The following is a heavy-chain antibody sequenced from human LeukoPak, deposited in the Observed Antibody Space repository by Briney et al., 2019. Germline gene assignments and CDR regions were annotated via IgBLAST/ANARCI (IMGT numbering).Heavy chain of an antibody. CDR2: VHHTGVT. Sequence: SETLSLTCSVSGGSITSLYWSWVRQPPGRGLEYVGYVHHTGVTNYNPSLRGRVSVSMDASKNQFYLKLNSVTAADTAIYYCVRSATIAVFRYGMDVWGQGTTVTVSS. CDR3: VRSATIAVFRYGMDV. V-gene: IGHV4-59*11. D-gene: IGHD5-24*01. CDR1: GGSITSLY. J-gene: IGHJ6*02.